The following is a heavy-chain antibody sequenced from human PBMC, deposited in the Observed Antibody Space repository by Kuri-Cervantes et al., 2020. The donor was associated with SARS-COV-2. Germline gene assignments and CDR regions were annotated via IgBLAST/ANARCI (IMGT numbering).Heavy chain of an antibody. J-gene: IGHJ4*02. CDR3: ARGTPTALLGLSDLCFDY. Sequence: SVKVSCKASGYTFTSYGISWVRQAPEQGLEWMGGIIPIFGTANYAQKFQGRVTITTDESTSTAYMELSSLRSEDTAVYYCARGTPTALLGLSDLCFDYWGQGTLVTVSS. CDR1: GYTFTSYG. V-gene: IGHV1-69*05. D-gene: IGHD2-15*01. CDR2: IIPIFGTA.